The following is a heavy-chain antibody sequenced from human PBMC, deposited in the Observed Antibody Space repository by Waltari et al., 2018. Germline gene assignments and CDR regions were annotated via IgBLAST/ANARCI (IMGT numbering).Heavy chain of an antibody. CDR3: ARRVVTTGGVDY. CDR2: IHYSGNT. V-gene: IGHV4-39*07. J-gene: IGHJ4*02. CDR1: GGSISSTTYY. Sequence: QLQLQESGPRLVRPSETLSLTCTVSGGSISSTTYYWAWIRQTPGKGLEWIVYIHYSGNTSYNPSLRSRVTISVDTSKNHFSLNLRSVTAADTAVYYCARRVVTTGGVDYWGQGTLVTVSS. D-gene: IGHD2-21*02.